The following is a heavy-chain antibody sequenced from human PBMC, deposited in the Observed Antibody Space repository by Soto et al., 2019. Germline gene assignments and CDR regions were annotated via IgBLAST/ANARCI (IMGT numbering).Heavy chain of an antibody. D-gene: IGHD2-15*01. CDR3: RRGSEAYSQLRRVGY. Sequence: EVQLVESGGGLVQPGGSLRLSCAASGFTVRIYYMSWVRQAPGKGLEWVSAIDSGGNTYYAESVKDRFSISSDKSTNTLLLQINTQRAEDTAMYYWRRGSEAYSQLRRVGYWGQGTLVTVSS. J-gene: IGHJ4*02. CDR1: GFTVRIYY. V-gene: IGHV3-66*01. CDR2: IDSGGNT.